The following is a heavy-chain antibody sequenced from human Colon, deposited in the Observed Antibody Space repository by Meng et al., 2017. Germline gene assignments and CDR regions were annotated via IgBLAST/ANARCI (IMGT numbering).Heavy chain of an antibody. CDR3: ARVNGDFDEAWFDP. D-gene: IGHD4-17*01. CDR1: GASVSSDSHY. Sequence: QVQLKESGPGLVRPSETLSLTCTASGASVSSDSHYWSWIRQSPGKGLEWIGYIYYTGNTNYNPSLASRVSMSLDTSKNHFSLHLTSVTAADTAIYYCARVNGDFDEAWFDPWGQGTLVTVSS. CDR2: IYYTGNT. V-gene: IGHV4-61*03. J-gene: IGHJ5*02.